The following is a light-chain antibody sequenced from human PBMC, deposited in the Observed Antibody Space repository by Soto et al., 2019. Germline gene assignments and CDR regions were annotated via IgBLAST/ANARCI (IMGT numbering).Light chain of an antibody. J-gene: IGLJ2*01. V-gene: IGLV1-44*01. CDR1: SSNIGSNT. CDR2: SNN. CDR3: AAWDDSLNGVV. Sequence: QSVLTQPPSASGTPGQRVTISCSGSSSNIGSNTVNWYQQLPGTAPKVLIYSNNQRPSGVPDRFSGSKSGTSASLAISGLQSEDEVEYYCAAWDDSLNGVVLGGGTKLTVL.